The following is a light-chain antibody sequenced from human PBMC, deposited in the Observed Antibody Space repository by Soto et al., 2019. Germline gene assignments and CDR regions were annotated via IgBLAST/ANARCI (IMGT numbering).Light chain of an antibody. CDR1: QGVSDY. CDR2: AAS. J-gene: IGKJ4*01. CDR3: QKYNSAPPNT. V-gene: IGKV1-27*01. Sequence: DIQMTQSPSSLSASVGDRVTITCRASQGVSDYLAWYQQKPGKVPKLLIYAASTLQSGVPSRFSGSGSGTEFPLTISSLQPEDVATYYCQKYNSAPPNTFGGGTKVEIK.